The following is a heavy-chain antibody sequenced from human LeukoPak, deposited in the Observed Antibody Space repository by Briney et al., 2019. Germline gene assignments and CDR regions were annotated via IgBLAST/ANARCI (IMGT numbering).Heavy chain of an antibody. D-gene: IGHD2-15*01. V-gene: IGHV1-69*04. J-gene: IGHJ4*02. CDR3: AGAGYCGGGSSFALDY. CDR1: GGTFSSYA. Sequence: GSSVKVSCKASGGTFSSYAISWVRQAPGQGLEWMGRIIPIFGIANYAQKFQGRVTITADKSTSTAYMELSSLRSGDTAVYYCAGAGYCGGGSSFALDYWGQGTLVTVSS. CDR2: IIPIFGIA.